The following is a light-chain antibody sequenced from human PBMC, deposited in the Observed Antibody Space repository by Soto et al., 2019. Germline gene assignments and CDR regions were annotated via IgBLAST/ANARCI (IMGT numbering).Light chain of an antibody. J-gene: IGKJ1*01. CDR1: QSISSW. CDR2: KAS. CDR3: QQYNSYSCT. Sequence: DIQMTQSPSTLSASVGDRVTITCRASQSISSWLAWYQQKPGKAPKLLIYKASSLESGVPSRFSGSGSGTEFTLTISSLQPDDNATSYCQQYNSYSCTFGQGTKV. V-gene: IGKV1-5*03.